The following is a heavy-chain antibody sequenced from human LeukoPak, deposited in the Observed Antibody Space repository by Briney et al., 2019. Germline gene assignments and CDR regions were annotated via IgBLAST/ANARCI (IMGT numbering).Heavy chain of an antibody. D-gene: IGHD3-3*01. CDR3: ARGGRSTIFGVVIMGNNWFDP. V-gene: IGHV4-34*01. Sequence: PSEALSLTCAVYGGSFSGYYWSWVRQPPGKGLEWIGEINHSGSTNYNPSLKGRVTISVDTSKNQFSLRLSSVTAADTAVYYCARGGRSTIFGVVIMGNNWFDPWGQGTLVTVSS. J-gene: IGHJ5*02. CDR2: INHSGST. CDR1: GGSFSGYY.